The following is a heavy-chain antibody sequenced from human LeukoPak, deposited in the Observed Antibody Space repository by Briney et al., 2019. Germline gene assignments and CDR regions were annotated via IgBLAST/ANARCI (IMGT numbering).Heavy chain of an antibody. CDR2: IYYSGST. J-gene: IGHJ4*02. CDR1: GGSISSSSYY. CDR3: ARRDDFWSGYYLY. V-gene: IGHV4-39*01. Sequence: SETLSLTCTVSGGSISSSSYYWGWIRQPPGKGLEWIGSIYYSGSTYYNPSLKSRVTISVDASKNQFSLKLSSVTAADTAVYYCARRDDFWSGYYLYWGKGTLVTVSS. D-gene: IGHD3-3*01.